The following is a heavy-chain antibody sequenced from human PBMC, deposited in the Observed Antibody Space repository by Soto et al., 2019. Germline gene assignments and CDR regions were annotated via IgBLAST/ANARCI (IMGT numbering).Heavy chain of an antibody. CDR3: ARSDCSSTSCNAPYYYYGMDV. CDR1: GFTVSSNY. CDR2: IYSGGST. V-gene: IGHV3-53*01. Sequence: PGGSLRLSCAASGFTVSSNYMSWVRRAPGKGLEWVSVIYSGGSTYYADSVKGRFTISRGNSKDTLYLQMNSLRAEDTAVYYCARSDCSSTSCNAPYYYYGMDVWGQGTTVTVSS. D-gene: IGHD2-2*01. J-gene: IGHJ6*02.